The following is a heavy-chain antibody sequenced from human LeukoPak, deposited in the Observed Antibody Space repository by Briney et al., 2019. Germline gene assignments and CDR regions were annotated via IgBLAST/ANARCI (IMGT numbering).Heavy chain of an antibody. CDR2: IDTDGSTT. J-gene: IGHJ5*02. CDR1: GLTFRSYW. Sequence: PGGSLRLSCAASGLTFRSYWMHWVRQAPGKGLVWVSRIDTDGSTTTYADSVKGRFTISRDNAKDTLYLQMSSLRADDTAVYYCARAYSSGWSWGQGTLVTVSS. V-gene: IGHV3-74*01. D-gene: IGHD6-19*01. CDR3: ARAYSSGWS.